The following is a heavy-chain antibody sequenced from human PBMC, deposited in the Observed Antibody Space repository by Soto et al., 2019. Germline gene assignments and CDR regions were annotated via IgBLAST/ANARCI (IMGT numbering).Heavy chain of an antibody. CDR2: ISSTTNYI. J-gene: IGHJ4*02. CDR1: GFTFTRYR. Sequence: PGGSLRLSCAASGFTFTRYRMNWVRQAPGKGLEWVSSISSTTNYIYYGDSMKGRFTISRDNAKNSLYLEMNSLRAEDTAVYYCARESEDLTSNFDYWGQGTPVTVSS. V-gene: IGHV3-21*06. CDR3: ARESEDLTSNFDY.